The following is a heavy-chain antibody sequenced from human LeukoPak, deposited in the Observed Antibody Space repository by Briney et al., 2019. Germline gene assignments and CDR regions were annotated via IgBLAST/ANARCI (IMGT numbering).Heavy chain of an antibody. J-gene: IGHJ4*02. CDR2: FSRSGPDT. CDR1: GFTFGSSA. Sequence: GGSLRLSCAASGFTFGSSAMSWVRQAPGKGPEWVSTFSRSGPDTYYADSVKGRFAIFRDNSKNTLYLQMNSLRAEDTAVYYCAKGSLGSWYYFDYWGQGTLVTVSS. V-gene: IGHV3-23*01. CDR3: AKGSLGSWYYFDY. D-gene: IGHD6-13*01.